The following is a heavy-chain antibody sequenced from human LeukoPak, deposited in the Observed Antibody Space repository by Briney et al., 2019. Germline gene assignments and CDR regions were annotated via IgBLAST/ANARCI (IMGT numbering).Heavy chain of an antibody. J-gene: IGHJ5*02. CDR1: GYSISSGYY. Sequence: SETLSLTCTVSGYSISSGYYWGWIRQPPGKGLEWIGSIYHSGSTYYNPSLKSRVTISVDTSENQFSLKLSSVTAADTAVYYCARGVLPDVDPWGQGTLVTVSS. V-gene: IGHV4-38-2*02. CDR2: IYHSGST. D-gene: IGHD4/OR15-4a*01. CDR3: ARGVLPDVDP.